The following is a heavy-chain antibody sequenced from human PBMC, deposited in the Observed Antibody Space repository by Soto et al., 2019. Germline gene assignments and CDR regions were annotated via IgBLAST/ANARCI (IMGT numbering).Heavy chain of an antibody. CDR2: ISYDGSNK. CDR1: GFTFSSYG. Sequence: QVQLVESGGGVVQPGRSLRLSCAASGFTFSSYGMHWVRQAPGKGLEWVAVISYDGSNKYYADSVKGRFTISRDNSKNTLYLQMNSLRAEDTAVYYCEKAAVSSGWTDFDYWGQGTLVTVSS. V-gene: IGHV3-30*18. D-gene: IGHD6-19*01. CDR3: EKAAVSSGWTDFDY. J-gene: IGHJ4*02.